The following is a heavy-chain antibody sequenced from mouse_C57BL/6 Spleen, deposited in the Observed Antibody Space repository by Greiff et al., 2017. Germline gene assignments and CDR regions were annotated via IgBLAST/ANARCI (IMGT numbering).Heavy chain of an antibody. CDR1: GFNIKDDY. D-gene: IGHD2-2*01. CDR3: TTRSTMVTTGAMDY. V-gene: IGHV14-4*01. CDR2: IDPENGDT. J-gene: IGHJ4*01. Sequence: DVQLQESGAELVRPGASVKLSCTASGFNIKDDYMHWVKQRPEQGLEWIGWIDPENGDTEYASKFQGKATITADTSSNTAYLQLSSLTSEDTAVYYCTTRSTMVTTGAMDYWGQGTSVTVSS.